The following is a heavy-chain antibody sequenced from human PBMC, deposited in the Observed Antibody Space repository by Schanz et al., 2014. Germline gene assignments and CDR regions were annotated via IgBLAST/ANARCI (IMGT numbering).Heavy chain of an antibody. CDR2: IYASGAT. Sequence: EVQLLESGGGLVQPGGSLGLSCVVSGFTVSSDHMSWVRQAPGKGLEWVSTIYASGATYYADSVKRRFTISRDNAKNSLYLQMNSLRAEDTAVYYCAREEGWGIAAAGLVDYWGHGTLVTVSS. V-gene: IGHV3-66*01. CDR3: AREEGWGIAAAGLVDY. J-gene: IGHJ4*01. CDR1: GFTVSSDH. D-gene: IGHD6-13*01.